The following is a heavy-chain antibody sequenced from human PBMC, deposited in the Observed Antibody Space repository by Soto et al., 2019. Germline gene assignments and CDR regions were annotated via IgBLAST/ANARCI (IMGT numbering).Heavy chain of an antibody. V-gene: IGHV3-30*18. CDR1: LFTFSIYG. CDR2: ISYDGSNK. Sequence: WGALLVSFASSLFTFSIYGMHWVRQAPGKGLDWVAVISYDGSNKYYADSVKGRFTISRDNSKNTLYLQMNSLRAEDTSVYYCANLLGYWGQGTMDTVSS. J-gene: IGHJ4*02. CDR3: ANLLGY.